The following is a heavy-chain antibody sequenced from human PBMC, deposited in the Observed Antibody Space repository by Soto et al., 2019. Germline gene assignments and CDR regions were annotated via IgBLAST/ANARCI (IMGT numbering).Heavy chain of an antibody. CDR1: GFTFSSYA. J-gene: IGHJ4*02. Sequence: GGSLRLSCAASGFTFSSYAMSWVRQAPGKGLEWVSAISGSGGSTYYADSVKGRFTISRDNSKNTLYLQMNSLRAEDTAVYYCAKAPQYYYDSSGYPHYFDYWGQGTLVTVSS. CDR3: AKAPQYYYDSSGYPHYFDY. CDR2: ISGSGGST. D-gene: IGHD3-22*01. V-gene: IGHV3-23*01.